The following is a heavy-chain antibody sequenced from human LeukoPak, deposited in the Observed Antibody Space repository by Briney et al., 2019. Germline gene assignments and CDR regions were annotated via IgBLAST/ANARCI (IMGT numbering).Heavy chain of an antibody. V-gene: IGHV1-69*05. CDR1: GGTFTSDA. J-gene: IGHJ4*02. CDR3: AVGIVPAAHLDH. CDR2: IIHIFDSQ. D-gene: IGHD2-2*01. Sequence: ASVKVSCKTSGGTFTSDAISWVRQAPGQGLEWMGGIIHIFDSQNYAQKFQDRLTITTDESTTTAYMELSSLTSHDTAIYYCAVGIVPAAHLDHWGQGTLVTGSS.